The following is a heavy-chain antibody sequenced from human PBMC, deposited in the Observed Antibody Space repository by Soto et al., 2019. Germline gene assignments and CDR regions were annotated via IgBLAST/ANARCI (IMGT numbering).Heavy chain of an antibody. V-gene: IGHV4-34*01. CDR2: INHSGST. D-gene: IGHD3-22*01. CDR3: ARGLGITMIVVADDAFDI. J-gene: IGHJ3*02. CDR1: GGSFSGYY. Sequence: LSLTCAVYGGSFSGYYWSWIRQPPGKGLEWIGEINHSGSTNYNPSLKSRVTISVDTSKNQFSLKLSSVTAADTAVYYCARGLGITMIVVADDAFDIWGQGTMVTVSS.